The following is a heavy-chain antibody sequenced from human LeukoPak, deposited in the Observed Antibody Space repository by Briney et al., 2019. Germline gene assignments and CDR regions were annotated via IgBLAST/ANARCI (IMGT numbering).Heavy chain of an antibody. Sequence: GGSLRLSCAASGFTFSSYSMNWVRQAPGKGLEWVSSISNSSSHIYYPDSVKGRFTISRDNAKNSLYLQMNSLRGEDTAVYYCARDYSYSTGWYWFDPWGQGTLVTVSS. CDR3: ARDYSYSTGWYWFDP. D-gene: IGHD2-15*01. CDR2: ISNSSSHI. CDR1: GFTFSSYS. V-gene: IGHV3-21*01. J-gene: IGHJ5*02.